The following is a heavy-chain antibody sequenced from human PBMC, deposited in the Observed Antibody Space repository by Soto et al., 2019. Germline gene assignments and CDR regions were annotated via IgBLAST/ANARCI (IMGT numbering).Heavy chain of an antibody. D-gene: IGHD2-15*01. CDR1: GGSISSYY. Sequence: SETLSLTCTVSGGSISSYYWSWIRQPPGKGLERIGYIYYSGSTNYNPSLKSRVTISVDTSKNQFSLKLSSVTAADTAVYYCARHTPPNWFDPWGQGTLVTVSS. J-gene: IGHJ5*02. V-gene: IGHV4-59*08. CDR3: ARHTPPNWFDP. CDR2: IYYSGST.